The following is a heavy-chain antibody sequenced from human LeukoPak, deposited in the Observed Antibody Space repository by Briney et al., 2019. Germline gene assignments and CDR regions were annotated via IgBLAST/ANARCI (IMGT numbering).Heavy chain of an antibody. CDR1: GFTFSSYW. J-gene: IGHJ4*02. Sequence: PRGSLRLSCAASGFTFSSYWMHWVRQAPGKGLVWVSRINNDGSSTTYADSVKGRFTISRDNAKNTMYLQMNSLRADDTAVYFCAREGSSGLDFDYWGQGTLVTVSS. D-gene: IGHD3-22*01. CDR3: AREGSSGLDFDY. V-gene: IGHV3-74*01. CDR2: INNDGSST.